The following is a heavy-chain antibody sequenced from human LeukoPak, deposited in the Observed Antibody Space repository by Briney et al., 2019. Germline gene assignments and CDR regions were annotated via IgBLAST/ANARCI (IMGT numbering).Heavy chain of an antibody. CDR1: RGSISSGSYY. CDR3: ARQDYDTSYFDP. Sequence: SETLSLTCTVSRGSISSGSYYWGWIRQPPGKGLEWIGSIYYSGSTYYNPPLKSRVTISVDTSKNQFSLRLRSVTAADTALYHCARQDYDTSYFDPWGQGTLVTVSS. V-gene: IGHV4-39*01. D-gene: IGHD4-17*01. J-gene: IGHJ5*02. CDR2: IYYSGST.